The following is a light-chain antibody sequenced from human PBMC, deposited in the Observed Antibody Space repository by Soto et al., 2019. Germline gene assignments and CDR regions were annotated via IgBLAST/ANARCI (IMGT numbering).Light chain of an antibody. CDR3: QRYGTSLPLT. Sequence: EIVLTQSPGTLSLSPGDRATLSCRASQSVSSNYLAWYQQKPGQAPRLLIFGASSRATGIPDRFSGSGSGTDFTLTISRLEPEVFAVYYCQRYGTSLPLTFGGGTKVDIK. V-gene: IGKV3-20*01. J-gene: IGKJ4*01. CDR1: QSVSSNY. CDR2: GAS.